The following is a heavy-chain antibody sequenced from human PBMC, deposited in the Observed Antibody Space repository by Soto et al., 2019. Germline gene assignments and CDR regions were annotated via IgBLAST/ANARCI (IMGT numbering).Heavy chain of an antibody. D-gene: IGHD2-15*01. V-gene: IGHV3-74*01. CDR1: GFTFSSYW. CDR2: INSDGSTT. J-gene: IGHJ5*02. CDR3: AREVGFCSGGGCCDWFDP. Sequence: EVQLVESGGGLVQPGGSLRLSCAASGFTFSSYWMHWVRQAPGKGLVWVSRINSDGSTTTYADSVKGRFTISRDNAKNTLYLRMSRLRAVDTAVYSCAREVGFCSGGGCCDWFDPWGQGTLVTVSS.